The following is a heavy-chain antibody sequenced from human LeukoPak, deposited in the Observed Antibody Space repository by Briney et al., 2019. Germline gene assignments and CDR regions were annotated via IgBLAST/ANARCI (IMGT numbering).Heavy chain of an antibody. J-gene: IGHJ6*03. Sequence: GGSLRLSCAASGFTFSSYAMTWVRQAPGKGLEWVSAISSSGGNTYYADSVKGRFTISRDNSQNTLYLQMNSLRAEDTAVYYCARGMTRPYYMDVWGKGTTVTVSS. CDR3: ARGMTRPYYMDV. CDR2: ISSSGGNT. CDR1: GFTFSSYA. V-gene: IGHV3-23*01.